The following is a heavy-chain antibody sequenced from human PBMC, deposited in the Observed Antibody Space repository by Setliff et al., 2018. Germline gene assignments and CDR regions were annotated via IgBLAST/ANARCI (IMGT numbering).Heavy chain of an antibody. CDR2: IYPGNADT. CDR1: GYSFTDYW. J-gene: IGHJ4*02. CDR3: ARRAYISSAWFFDS. Sequence: GESLKISCKGSGYSFTDYWIAWVRQTPGKGLEWMGTIYPGNADTRYSPSFQGQVTISADKSISTAYLQWSSLKASDTAMYYCARRAYISSAWFFDSWGQGTLVTVSS. D-gene: IGHD6-19*01. V-gene: IGHV5-51*01.